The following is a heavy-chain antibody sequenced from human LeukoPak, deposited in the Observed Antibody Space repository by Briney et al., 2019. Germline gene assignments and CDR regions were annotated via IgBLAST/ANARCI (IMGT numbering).Heavy chain of an antibody. V-gene: IGHV1-18*01. D-gene: IGHD1-26*01. Sequence: ASVKVSCKASGYTFTSYGISWVRQAPGQGLEWMGWINIYNDNTNYAQKFQGRVTMTTDTSTNTAYMDLRNLRSDDTAVYYCARVVGATFDYWGQGTLVTVSS. CDR1: GYTFTSYG. CDR2: INIYNDNT. CDR3: ARVVGATFDY. J-gene: IGHJ4*02.